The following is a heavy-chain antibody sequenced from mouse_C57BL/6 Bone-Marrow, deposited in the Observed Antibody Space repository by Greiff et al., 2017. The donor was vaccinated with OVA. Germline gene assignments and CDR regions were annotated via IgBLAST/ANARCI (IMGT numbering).Heavy chain of an antibody. J-gene: IGHJ2*01. CDR3: TRSYGSSVDY. V-gene: IGHV1-5*01. Sequence: EVQLQQSGPVLARPGASVKMSCKPSGYTFTSYWMHWVKQRPGQGLEWIGAIYPGNSDTSYNQKFKGKAKLTAVTSASTAYMELSSLTNEDSAVYYCTRSYGSSVDYWGQGTTLTVSS. CDR1: GYTFTSYW. D-gene: IGHD1-1*01. CDR2: IYPGNSDT.